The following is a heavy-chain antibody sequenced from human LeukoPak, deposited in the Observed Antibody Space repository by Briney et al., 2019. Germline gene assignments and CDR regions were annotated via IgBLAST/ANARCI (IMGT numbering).Heavy chain of an antibody. Sequence: GGSLRLSCAASGFTFSSYWMHWVRQAPEMGLVWVSRIDSDGSGASYADSVKGRFTISRDNAKNTLYLQMNSLRAEDTAVYYCARIGPSGSGSYFFLDPWGQGTLVTVSS. V-gene: IGHV3-74*01. D-gene: IGHD3-10*01. CDR3: ARIGPSGSGSYFFLDP. CDR2: IDSDGSGA. CDR1: GFTFSSYW. J-gene: IGHJ5*02.